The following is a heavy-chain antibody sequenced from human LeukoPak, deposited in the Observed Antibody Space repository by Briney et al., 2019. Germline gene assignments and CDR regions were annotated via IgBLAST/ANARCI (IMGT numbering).Heavy chain of an antibody. Sequence: GGSLRLSCAASGFTFSSYGMSWVRQAPGKGLEWVSYISSSGDTIYYADSVKGRFTISRDNAKNSLYLQMNSLRAEDTAVYYCARDGGTRLKYSYGYGDYWGQGTLVTVSS. J-gene: IGHJ4*02. D-gene: IGHD5-18*01. CDR2: ISSSGDTI. CDR1: GFTFSSYG. CDR3: ARDGGTRLKYSYGYGDY. V-gene: IGHV3-48*04.